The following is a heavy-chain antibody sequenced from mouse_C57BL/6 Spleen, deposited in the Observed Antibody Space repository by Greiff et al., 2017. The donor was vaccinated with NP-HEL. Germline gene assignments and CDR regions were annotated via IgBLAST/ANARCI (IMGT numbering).Heavy chain of an antibody. V-gene: IGHV3-6*01. CDR1: GYSITSGYY. CDR2: ISYDGSN. D-gene: IGHD1-1*01. J-gene: IGHJ1*03. CDR3: ARGGTVVATRYFDV. Sequence: EVKLEESGPGLVKPSQSLSLTCSVTGYSITSGYYWNWIRQFPGNKLEWMGYISYDGSNNYNPSLTNRISITRDTSKNQFFLKLNSVTTEDTATYYCARGGTVVATRYFDVWGTGTTVTVSS.